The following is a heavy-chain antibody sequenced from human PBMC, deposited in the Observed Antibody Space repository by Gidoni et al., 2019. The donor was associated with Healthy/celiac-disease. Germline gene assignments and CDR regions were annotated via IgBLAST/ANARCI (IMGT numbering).Heavy chain of an antibody. CDR1: GYTFTSYA. Sequence: QVHLVQSGAEVKKPGASLKVSCKASGYTFTSYAMHWVRQAPGQRLEWMGWTNAGNGNTKYSQKFQGRVTITRDTSASTAYMERSSRRSEDTAVYYWARDKGGRGGGWLLFGGQGTLVNVSS. J-gene: IGHJ4*02. CDR2: TNAGNGNT. V-gene: IGHV1-3*01. CDR3: ARDKGGRGGGWLLF. D-gene: IGHD6-19*01.